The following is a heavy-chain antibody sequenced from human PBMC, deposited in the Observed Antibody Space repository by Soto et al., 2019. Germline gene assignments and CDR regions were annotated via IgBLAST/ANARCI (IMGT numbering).Heavy chain of an antibody. CDR3: ARESEDLTSNFDY. J-gene: IGHJ4*02. CDR2: ISSSSGYT. Sequence: PGGSLRLSCAASGFTFSSYAMSWVRQAPGKGLEWVSYISSSSGYTDYADSVKGRFTISRDNAKNSLYLDMNSLSAEDTAVYYCARESEDLTSNFDYWGQGTLVTVSS. CDR1: GFTFSSYA. V-gene: IGHV3-21*05.